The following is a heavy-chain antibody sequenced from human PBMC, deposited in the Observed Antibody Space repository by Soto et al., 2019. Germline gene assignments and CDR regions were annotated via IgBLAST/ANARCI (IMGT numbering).Heavy chain of an antibody. Sequence: PSETLSLTCAVYGGSFSGYYWSWIRQPPGKGLEWIGEINHSGSTNYNPSLKSRVTISVDTSKNQFSLKLSSVTAADTAVYYCARGQVEYNWNYTPQDYYYYYYMDVWGKGTTVTVSS. D-gene: IGHD1-7*01. CDR3: ARGQVEYNWNYTPQDYYYYYYMDV. CDR2: INHSGST. CDR1: GGSFSGYY. J-gene: IGHJ6*03. V-gene: IGHV4-34*01.